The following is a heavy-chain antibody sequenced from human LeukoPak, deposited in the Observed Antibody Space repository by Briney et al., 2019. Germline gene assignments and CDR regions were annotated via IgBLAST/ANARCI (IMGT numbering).Heavy chain of an antibody. V-gene: IGHV5-51*01. J-gene: IGHJ3*02. D-gene: IGHD3-22*01. Sequence: GESLKISCKGSGYSFTSYWIGWVRQMPGKGLEWMGIIYPGDSDTRYSPSFQGQVTISADKSISTAYLQWSSLKASDTAMYYCARIGPYDSSGYLVDDAFDIWGQGTMVTVSS. CDR1: GYSFTSYW. CDR3: ARIGPYDSSGYLVDDAFDI. CDR2: IYPGDSDT.